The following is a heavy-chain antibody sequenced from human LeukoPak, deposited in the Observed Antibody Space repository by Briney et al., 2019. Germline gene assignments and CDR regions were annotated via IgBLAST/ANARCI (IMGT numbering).Heavy chain of an antibody. D-gene: IGHD3-22*01. V-gene: IGHV4-34*01. CDR1: GRSFSDYY. Sequence: SETLSLTCAVYGRSFSDYYWNWLRQPPGKGLEWIGEINHSGSTNYNPSLKSRVTMSVDTFKNQFSLTLSSVTAADTAVYYCARVQDFETRGYYLGYWGHGTLVTVSS. CDR3: ARVQDFETRGYYLGY. J-gene: IGHJ4*01. CDR2: INHSGST.